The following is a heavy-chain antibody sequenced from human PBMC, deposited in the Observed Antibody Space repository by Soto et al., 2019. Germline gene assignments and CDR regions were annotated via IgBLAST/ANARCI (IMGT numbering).Heavy chain of an antibody. V-gene: IGHV1-69*12. CDR3: AGPPELTRIYYYYGMDV. Sequence: QVQLVQSGAEVKKPGSSVKVSCKASGGTFSSYAISWVRQAPGQGLEWMGGIIPLFGTANYAQKFQGRVTITADESTSTAYMELSSLRSEDTAVYYCAGPPELTRIYYYYGMDVWGQGTTVIVSS. CDR2: IIPLFGTA. J-gene: IGHJ6*02. D-gene: IGHD1-7*01. CDR1: GGTFSSYA.